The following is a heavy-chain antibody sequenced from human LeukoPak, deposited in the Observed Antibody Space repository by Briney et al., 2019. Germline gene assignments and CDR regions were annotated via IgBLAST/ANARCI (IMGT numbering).Heavy chain of an antibody. CDR1: GFIFSSYG. D-gene: IGHD1-26*01. V-gene: IGHV3-33*01. CDR2: IWYDGSKK. Sequence: GGSLRLSCAASGFIFSSYGMHWVRQAPGKGLEWVAVIWYDGSKKYYADSVKGRFTISRDNSKNTLYLQMNSLRAEDTAVYYCARVTGSYTFDYWGQGTLVTVSS. CDR3: ARVTGSYTFDY. J-gene: IGHJ4*02.